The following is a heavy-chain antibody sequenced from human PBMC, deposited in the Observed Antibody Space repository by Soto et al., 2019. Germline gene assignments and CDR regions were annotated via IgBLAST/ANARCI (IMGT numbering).Heavy chain of an antibody. J-gene: IGHJ4*01. CDR1: SXTPGYHG. CDR3: VSWISAHFDS. Sequence: GSLLLTCTASSXTPGYHGMYWVRQAPEKGLELVSTISSNGEKTHYEDYVNCRFVISIDNSSNTVATKMNSLGVEHTAVYYCVSWISAHFDSWGQGTLVTVSS. D-gene: IGHD2-2*03. CDR2: ISSNGEKT. V-gene: IGHV3-23*01.